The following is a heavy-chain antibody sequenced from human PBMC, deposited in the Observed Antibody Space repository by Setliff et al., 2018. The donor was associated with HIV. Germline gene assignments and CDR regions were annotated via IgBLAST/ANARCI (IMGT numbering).Heavy chain of an antibody. J-gene: IGHJ4*02. CDR2: IGGHGSII. D-gene: IGHD3-16*01. CDR3: AAVPWGHSSLIIDH. V-gene: IGHV3-48*03. CDR1: GLIFSSYE. Sequence: GESLTISCAASGLIFSSYEMNWVRQAPGKGLEWISFIGGHGSIIHYADSVKGRFTISRDNAKNSVYLQMHSLRVEDTAVYYCAAVPWGHSSLIIDHWGQGTPVTVSS.